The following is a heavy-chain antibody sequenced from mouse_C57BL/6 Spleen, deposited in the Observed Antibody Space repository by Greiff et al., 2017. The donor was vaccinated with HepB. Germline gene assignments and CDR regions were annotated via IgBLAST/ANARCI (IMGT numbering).Heavy chain of an antibody. J-gene: IGHJ2*01. CDR3: ARNDGYCYFDY. Sequence: QVQLQQSGPELVKPGASVKISCKASGYAFSSSWMNWVKQRPGKGLEWIGRIYPGDGDTNYNGKFKGKATLTADKSSSTAYMQLSSLTSEDSAVSFWARNDGYCYFDYWGQGTTLTVSS. CDR2: IYPGDGDT. CDR1: GYAFSSSW. V-gene: IGHV1-82*01. D-gene: IGHD2-3*01.